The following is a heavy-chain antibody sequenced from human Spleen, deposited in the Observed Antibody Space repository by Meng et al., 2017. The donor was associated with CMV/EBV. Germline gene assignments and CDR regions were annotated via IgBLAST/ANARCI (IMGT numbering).Heavy chain of an antibody. CDR2: IIPIFGTA. J-gene: IGHJ4*02. Sequence: CKAAGGTGSNYAISWVRQAPGQGLEWMGGIIPIFGTANYAQKFQGRVTITTDESTSTAYMELSSLRSEDTAVYYCARGGSAAAGFDYWGQGTLVTVSS. CDR1: GGTGSNYA. CDR3: ARGGSAAAGFDY. V-gene: IGHV1-69*05. D-gene: IGHD6-13*01.